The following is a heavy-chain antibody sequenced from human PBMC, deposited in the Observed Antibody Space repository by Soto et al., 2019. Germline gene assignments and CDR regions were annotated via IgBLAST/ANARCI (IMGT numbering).Heavy chain of an antibody. CDR3: ARSGPGLYGDYGDWYFDL. J-gene: IGHJ2*01. CDR1: GGSISSGGFY. V-gene: IGHV4-31*03. CDR2: IYYSGST. D-gene: IGHD4-17*01. Sequence: QVQLQESGPGLVKPSQTLSLTCTVSGGSISSGGFYWSWIRQHPGKGLEWIGYIYYSGSTYYNPSLKSRVTISVDTSKNQFSLKLSSVTAADTAVYYCARSGPGLYGDYGDWYFDLWGRGTLVTVSS.